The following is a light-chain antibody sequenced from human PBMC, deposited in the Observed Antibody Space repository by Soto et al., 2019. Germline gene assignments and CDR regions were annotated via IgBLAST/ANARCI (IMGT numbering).Light chain of an antibody. CDR2: SAS. CDR1: QRVDSNY. Sequence: EIVLTQSPGTLSLSLGERATLSCRASQRVDSNYLAWYQQKVGQPPGLLIYSASKRATGIADRFSGSGSGTDFTLTISRLEREDFAVYFCQQSEVSWTFGQGTKVDIK. CDR3: QQSEVSWT. V-gene: IGKV3-20*01. J-gene: IGKJ1*01.